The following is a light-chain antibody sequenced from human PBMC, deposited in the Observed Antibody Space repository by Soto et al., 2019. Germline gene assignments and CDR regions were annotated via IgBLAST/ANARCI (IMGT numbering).Light chain of an antibody. Sequence: DIQMTQSPSTVSASVGDRVTITCRASQSISRGLAWYQQKPGKAPNLLIYDASTLESGVPSRFSGSGSGTEFTLTISSLQSEDFATYWCQHYSTVWSFGQGTKVE. CDR3: QHYSTVWS. CDR2: DAS. J-gene: IGKJ1*01. CDR1: QSISRG. V-gene: IGKV1-5*01.